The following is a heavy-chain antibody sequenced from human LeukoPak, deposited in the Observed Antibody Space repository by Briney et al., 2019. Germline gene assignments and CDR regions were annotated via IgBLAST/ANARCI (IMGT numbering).Heavy chain of an antibody. D-gene: IGHD3-3*01. Sequence: GRSLRLSCAASGFTFSSYGMHWVRQAPGKGLEWVAVIWYDGSNKYYADSVKGRFTISRDNSKNTLYLQMNSLRAEDTAVYYCAKEARYYDFWGGLRQINWFDPWGQGTLVTVSS. J-gene: IGHJ5*02. V-gene: IGHV3-33*06. CDR1: GFTFSSYG. CDR2: IWYDGSNK. CDR3: AKEARYYDFWGGLRQINWFDP.